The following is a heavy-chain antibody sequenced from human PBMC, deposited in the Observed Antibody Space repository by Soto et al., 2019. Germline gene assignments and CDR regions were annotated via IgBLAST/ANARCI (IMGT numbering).Heavy chain of an antibody. J-gene: IGHJ5*02. CDR1: GLSITDSEMG. D-gene: IGHD3-16*01. Sequence: QVTLKESGPVLVKPTETLTLRCTVSGLSITDSEMGVSWIRQPPGKALKGLAHIDSSGEKSYRTFLKSMLTISKNTSKSQLVLIMTNIDPADTATYYCARRHLAVAVSPWFDPWGQGILVTFSS. CDR3: ARRHLAVAVSPWFDP. V-gene: IGHV2-26*01. CDR2: IDSSGEK.